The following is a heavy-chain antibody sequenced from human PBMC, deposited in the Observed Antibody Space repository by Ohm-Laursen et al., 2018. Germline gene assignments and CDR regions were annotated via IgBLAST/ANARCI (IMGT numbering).Heavy chain of an antibody. CDR3: ARGWHSAIDP. D-gene: IGHD5-24*01. J-gene: IGHJ5*02. CDR1: GYTFSSYA. CDR2: ISAYNGNT. V-gene: IGHV1-18*01. Sequence: ATVKISCKASGYTFSSYAISWVRQAPGQGLEWMGWISAYNGNTNYAQKLQGRVTMTTDTSTSTAYMELRSLRSDDTAVYYCARGWHSAIDPWGQGTLVTVSS.